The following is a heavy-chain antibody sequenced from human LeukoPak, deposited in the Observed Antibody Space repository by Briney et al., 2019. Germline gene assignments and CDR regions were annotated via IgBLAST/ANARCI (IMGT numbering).Heavy chain of an antibody. CDR1: GFTFSSYS. D-gene: IGHD3-10*01. V-gene: IGHV3-21*04. J-gene: IGHJ6*03. Sequence: GGSLRLSCAASGFTFSSYSMNWVRQAPGKGLEWVSSISSSSSYIYYADSVKGRFTISRDNAKNSLYLQMNSLRAEDTAVYYCAKGDGSGSYSYMDVWGKGTTVTISS. CDR3: AKGDGSGSYSYMDV. CDR2: ISSSSSYI.